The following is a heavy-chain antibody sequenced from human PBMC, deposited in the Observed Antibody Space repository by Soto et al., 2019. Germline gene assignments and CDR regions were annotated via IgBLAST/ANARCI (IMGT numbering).Heavy chain of an antibody. CDR3: ARRSGYAGDY. CDR2: INPSGGST. J-gene: IGHJ4*02. V-gene: IGHV1-46*03. D-gene: IGHD5-12*01. Sequence: QVQLVQSGAEVKKPGASVKVSCKASGYTFTSYYMHWVRQTPGQGLEWMRIINPSGGSTSYAQKFQGRVAMTRDTSTSTVYMELSSLRSEDTAVYYCARRSGYAGDYWGQGTLVTVSS. CDR1: GYTFTSYY.